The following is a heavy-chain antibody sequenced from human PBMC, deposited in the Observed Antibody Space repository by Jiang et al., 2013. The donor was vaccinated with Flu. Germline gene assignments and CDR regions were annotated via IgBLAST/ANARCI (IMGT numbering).Heavy chain of an antibody. J-gene: IGHJ5*02. CDR1: GYTFTSYA. V-gene: IGHV1-3*01. Sequence: GAEVKKPGASVKVSCKASGYTFTSYAMHWVRQAPGQRLEWMGWINAGNGNTKYSQKFQGRVTITRDTSASTAYMELSSLRSEDTAVYYCARDGGGGLGLVWFDPWGPGNPGHRLL. CDR3: ARDGGGGLGLVWFDP. CDR2: INAGNGNT. D-gene: IGHD3-16*01.